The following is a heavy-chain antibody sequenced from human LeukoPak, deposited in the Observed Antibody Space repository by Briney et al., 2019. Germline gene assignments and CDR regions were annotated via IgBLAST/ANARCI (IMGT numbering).Heavy chain of an antibody. Sequence: PSETLSLTCTVSGYSISSGYYWGWIRQPPGKGLEWIGSIYYSGSTYYNPSLKSRVTISVDTSKNQFSLKLSSVTAADTAVYYCARDKDEILWFGELKGNWFDPWGQGTLVTVSS. D-gene: IGHD3-10*01. CDR3: ARDKDEILWFGELKGNWFDP. CDR1: GYSISSGYY. V-gene: IGHV4-38-2*02. CDR2: IYYSGST. J-gene: IGHJ5*02.